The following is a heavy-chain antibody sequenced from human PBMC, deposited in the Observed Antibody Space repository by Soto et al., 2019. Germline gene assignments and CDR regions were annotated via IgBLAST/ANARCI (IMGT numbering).Heavy chain of an antibody. J-gene: IGHJ4*02. CDR2: IIPIFGTA. Sequence: QVQLVQSGAEVKKPGSSVKVSCKASGGTFSSYAISWVRQAPGQGLEWMGGIIPIFGTANYAQKFQGRVTITADESTSTAYMELGSLRSEDTAVYYCARASAAPNYDFWSGYYPYWGQGTLVTVSS. CDR3: ARASAAPNYDFWSGYYPY. CDR1: GGTFSSYA. D-gene: IGHD3-3*01. V-gene: IGHV1-69*01.